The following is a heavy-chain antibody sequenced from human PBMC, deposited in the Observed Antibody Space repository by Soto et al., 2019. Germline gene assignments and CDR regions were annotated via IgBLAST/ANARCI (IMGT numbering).Heavy chain of an antibody. D-gene: IGHD1-1*01. CDR2: INPSGGST. CDR3: ARDRSVGYEVDY. V-gene: IGHV1-46*01. CDR1: GYTFTSYY. Sequence: QVQLVQSGAEVKKPGASVKVSCKASGYTFTSYYMHWVRQAPGQGLEWMGIINPSGGSTSYAQKCQSRVTMTRDTSTSPVYVELSSRRSEDTAVYYCARDRSVGYEVDYWGQGTLVTVSS. J-gene: IGHJ4*02.